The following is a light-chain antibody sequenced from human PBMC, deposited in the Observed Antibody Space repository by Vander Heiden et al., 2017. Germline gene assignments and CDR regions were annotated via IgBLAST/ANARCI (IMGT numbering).Light chain of an antibody. V-gene: IGLV2-11*01. CDR3: CSYAGSYTWV. J-gene: IGLJ3*02. Sequence: QSALTQPRSVSGSPGQSVTISCTGTSSDVGGYNYVSWYQQHPGKPPKLMIYEVSKRPSGVPDRFSGSKSGNTASLTISGLQAEDEADYYCCSYAGSYTWVFGGGTKLTVL. CDR1: SSDVGGYNY. CDR2: EVS.